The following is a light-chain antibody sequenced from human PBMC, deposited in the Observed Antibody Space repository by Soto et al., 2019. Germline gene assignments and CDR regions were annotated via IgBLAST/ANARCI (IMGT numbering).Light chain of an antibody. CDR1: SSDVGSYNL. CDR2: EDS. V-gene: IGLV2-23*01. CDR3: SSYAGLSTYV. Sequence: QSALTQAASVSGSPGQSITIPCTGTSSDVGSYNLVSWYQQHPGKAPKLIMYEDSNRPSGVSNRFSGSNSANTASLTISGLQTEDEADYYCSSYAGLSTYVFGSGTKVTVL. J-gene: IGLJ1*01.